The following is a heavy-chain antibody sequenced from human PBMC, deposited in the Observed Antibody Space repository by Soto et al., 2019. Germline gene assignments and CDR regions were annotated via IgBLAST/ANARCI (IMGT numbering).Heavy chain of an antibody. V-gene: IGHV1-2*04. Sequence: ASVKVSCKASGYTFTGYYMHWVRQAPGQGLEWMGWINPNSGGTNYAQKFQGWVTMTRDTSISTAYMELSRLRSDDTAVYYCARDGYMVRGVMDSYYYYGMDVWGQGTTV. CDR3: ARDGYMVRGVMDSYYYYGMDV. D-gene: IGHD3-10*01. CDR2: INPNSGGT. J-gene: IGHJ6*02. CDR1: GYTFTGYY.